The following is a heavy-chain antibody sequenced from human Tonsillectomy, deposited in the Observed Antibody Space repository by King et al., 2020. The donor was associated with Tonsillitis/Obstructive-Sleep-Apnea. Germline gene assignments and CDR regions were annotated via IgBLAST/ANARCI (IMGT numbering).Heavy chain of an antibody. V-gene: IGHV4-39*01. D-gene: IGHD2-21*01. CDR3: ARREGVVVIATGAFDI. CDR2: IYYSGST. Sequence: QLQESGPGLVKPSETLSLTCTVSGGSISSSSYYWGWIRQPPGKGLEWIGSIYYSGSTYYNPSLKSRVTISVDTSKNQFSLKLSSVTAADTAVYYCARREGVVVIATGAFDIWGQGTMVTVSS. CDR1: GGSISSSSYY. J-gene: IGHJ3*02.